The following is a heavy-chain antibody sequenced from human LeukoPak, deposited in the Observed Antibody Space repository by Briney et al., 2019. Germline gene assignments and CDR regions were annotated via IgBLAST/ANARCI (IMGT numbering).Heavy chain of an antibody. CDR3: ARGRSASYCSSTSCKRPFFDY. D-gene: IGHD2-2*01. CDR2: IYYSGST. V-gene: IGHV4-39*07. Sequence: SETLSLTCTVSGDSIRSSSYHWGWIRQPPGKGLEWIGSIYYSGSTYNNRSLKRRLTISIDTSKNQFSLKLSSVTAADTAVYYCARGRSASYCSSTSCKRPFFDYWGQGTLVTVSS. J-gene: IGHJ4*02. CDR1: GDSIRSSSYH.